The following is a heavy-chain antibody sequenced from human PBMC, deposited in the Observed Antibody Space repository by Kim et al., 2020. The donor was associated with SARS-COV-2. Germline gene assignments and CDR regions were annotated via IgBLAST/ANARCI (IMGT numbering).Heavy chain of an antibody. D-gene: IGHD5-12*01. CDR1: GFTFSSYG. Sequence: GGSLRLSCAASGFTFSSYGMHWVRQAPGKGLEWVAVISYDGSNKYYADSVKGRFTISRDNSKNTLYLQMNSLRAEDTAVYYCAKDLTVATKTPYYGMDVWGQGTTVTVSS. J-gene: IGHJ6*02. CDR2: ISYDGSNK. CDR3: AKDLTVATKTPYYGMDV. V-gene: IGHV3-30*18.